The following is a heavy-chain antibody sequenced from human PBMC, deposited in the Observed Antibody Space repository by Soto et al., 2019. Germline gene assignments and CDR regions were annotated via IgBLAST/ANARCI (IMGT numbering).Heavy chain of an antibody. CDR3: ARSPFAGSDAFDI. Sequence: SVKVSCKASGYTFTFRYLLWVRQAPGQALEWMGWITPFKSDTNYAQKFQDRVTITRDRSVSTAYMELSNLRSDDTAMYYCARSPFAGSDAFDIWGQGTMVTVSS. J-gene: IGHJ3*02. V-gene: IGHV1-45*02. CDR2: ITPFKSDT. CDR1: GYTFTFRY. D-gene: IGHD1-1*01.